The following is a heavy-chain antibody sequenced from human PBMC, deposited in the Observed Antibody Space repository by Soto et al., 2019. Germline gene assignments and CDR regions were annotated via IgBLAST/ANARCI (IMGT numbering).Heavy chain of an antibody. D-gene: IGHD6-13*01. V-gene: IGHV2-5*01. CDR1: GFSLSTSGVG. J-gene: IGHJ1*01. Sequence: SGPALVNPTQTLTLTCTFSGFSLSTSGVGVGWIRQPPGKALEWLALIYWNDDKRYSPSLKSRLTITKDTSKNQVVLTMTNMDPLDTATSYRAHIVTATSSSWFFEYFEQVGHGTLVTVSS. CDR3: AHIVTATSSSWFFEYFEQ. CDR2: IYWNDDK.